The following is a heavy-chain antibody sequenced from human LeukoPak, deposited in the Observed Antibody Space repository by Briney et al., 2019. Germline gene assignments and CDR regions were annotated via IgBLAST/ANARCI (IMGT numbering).Heavy chain of an antibody. Sequence: ASVKVSCKASVYTFTTHGIAWVRQPPGQGLEWMGWISAHHGNTNYAQSLQGRVTMTTDTSTNTAYMELRSLRSDDTAVYYCARDGYFDLWGRGTLVTVSS. J-gene: IGHJ2*01. CDR1: VYTFTTHG. CDR2: ISAHHGNT. V-gene: IGHV1-18*01. CDR3: ARDGYFDL.